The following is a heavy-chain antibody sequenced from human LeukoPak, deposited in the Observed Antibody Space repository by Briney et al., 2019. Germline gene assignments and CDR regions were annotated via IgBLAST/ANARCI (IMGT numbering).Heavy chain of an antibody. CDR1: GFTFSSYS. CDR3: ARLPTITFFDY. D-gene: IGHD5-12*01. CDR2: ISSSSSYI. V-gene: IGHV3-21*01. Sequence: GGSLRLSCAASGFTFSSYSMNWVRQAPGKGLEWVSLISSSSSYIYYADSVKGRFTISRDNAKNSLYLQINSLRVEDTAVYYCARLPTITFFDYWGQGTLVTVSS. J-gene: IGHJ4*02.